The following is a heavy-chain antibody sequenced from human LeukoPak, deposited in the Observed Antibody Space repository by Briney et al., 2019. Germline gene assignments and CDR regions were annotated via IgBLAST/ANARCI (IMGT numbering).Heavy chain of an antibody. CDR1: GFSFSSYG. J-gene: IGHJ3*01. V-gene: IGHV3-7*05. CDR2: INQDASEK. CDR3: TTYSAFDV. Sequence: SGGSLRLSCAASGFSFSSYGMHWIRQAPGKGLEWVASINQDASEKHLVDSVKGRFTISRDNAKNSVFLQMNSLRVEDTAVYYCTTYSAFDVWGQGTMVTVS. D-gene: IGHD4-17*01.